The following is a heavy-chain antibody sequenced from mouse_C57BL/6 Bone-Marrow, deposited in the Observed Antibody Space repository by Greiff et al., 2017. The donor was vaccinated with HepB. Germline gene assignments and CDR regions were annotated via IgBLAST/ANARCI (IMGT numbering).Heavy chain of an antibody. CDR1: GFTFSTYG. CDR3: ARLGREGY. CDR2: ISSGGSYT. V-gene: IGHV5-6*01. J-gene: IGHJ2*01. Sequence: EVHLVESGGDLVKPGGSLKLSCAASGFTFSTYGMSWVRQTPDKRLEWVATISSGGSYTYYPDSVKGRFTISRDNAKNTLYLQMSSLKSEDTAMYYCARLGREGYWGQGTTLTVSS.